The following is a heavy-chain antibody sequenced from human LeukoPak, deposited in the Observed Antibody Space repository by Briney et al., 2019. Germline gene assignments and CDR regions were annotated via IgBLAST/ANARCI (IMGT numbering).Heavy chain of an antibody. CDR2: IYPGDSET. CDR1: GYSFTSYW. CDR3: ARLHYYGSGRRGAWFDP. J-gene: IGHJ5*02. V-gene: IGHV5-51*01. D-gene: IGHD3-10*01. Sequence: GASLKISCKGSGYSFTSYWIGWVRQLPGKGLEWMGIIYPGDSETRYSPSFQGQVTISADKSIRTAYLQWSSLKASDTAMYYCARLHYYGSGRRGAWFDPWGQGTLVTVSS.